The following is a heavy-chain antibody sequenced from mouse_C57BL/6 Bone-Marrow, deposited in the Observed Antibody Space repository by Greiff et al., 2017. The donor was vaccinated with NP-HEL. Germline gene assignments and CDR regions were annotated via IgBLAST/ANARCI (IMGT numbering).Heavy chain of an antibody. CDR3: TLIYYGYDEAFSY. CDR2: IDPETGGT. D-gene: IGHD2-2*01. CDR1: GYTFTDYE. V-gene: IGHV1-15*01. Sequence: QVQLQQSGAELVRPGASVTLSCKASGYTFTDYEMHWVKQTPVHGLEWIGAIDPETGGTAYNQKFKGKAILTADKSSSTAYMELRSLTSEDSAVYYCTLIYYGYDEAFSYWGQGTLVTVSA. J-gene: IGHJ3*01.